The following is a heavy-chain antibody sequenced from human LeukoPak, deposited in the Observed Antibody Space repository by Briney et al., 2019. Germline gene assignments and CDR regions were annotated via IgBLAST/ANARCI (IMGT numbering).Heavy chain of an antibody. V-gene: IGHV1-3*01. J-gene: IGHJ4*02. CDR3: ARDGGRGSGGYYNLYYFDY. D-gene: IGHD3-10*01. CDR1: GYTFTSYA. Sequence: GVSVKVSCKASGYTFTSYAMHWVRQAPGQRLEWMGWINAGNGNTKYSQKFQGRVTITRDTSASAAYMELSSLRSEDTAVYYCARDGGRGSGGYYNLYYFDYWGQGTLVTVSS. CDR2: INAGNGNT.